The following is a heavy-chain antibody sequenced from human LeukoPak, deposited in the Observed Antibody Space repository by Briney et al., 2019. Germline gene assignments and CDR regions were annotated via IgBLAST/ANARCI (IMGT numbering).Heavy chain of an antibody. J-gene: IGHJ4*02. V-gene: IGHV3-23*01. Sequence: GGSLRLSCAASGFIFYDYAMHWVRQVPGKGLEWVSAISGSGGSTYYADSVKGRFTISRDNSKNTLYLQMNSLRAEDTAVYYCAKVGNYDSSGYYWGQGTLVTVSS. D-gene: IGHD3-22*01. CDR1: GFIFYDYA. CDR3: AKVGNYDSSGYY. CDR2: ISGSGGST.